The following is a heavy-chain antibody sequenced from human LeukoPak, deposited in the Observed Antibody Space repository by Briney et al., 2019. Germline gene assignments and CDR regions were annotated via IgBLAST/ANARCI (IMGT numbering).Heavy chain of an antibody. CDR3: ARGKPYHYYYYMDV. CDR1: GGSISSYY. V-gene: IGHV4-59*01. J-gene: IGHJ6*03. CDR2: IYYSGST. Sequence: SETLSLTCTVSGGSISSYYWSWIRQPPGKGLEWIGYIYYSGSTNYNPSLKSRVTISVDTSKNQFSLKLSSVTAADTAVYYCARGKPYHYYYYMDVWGKGTTVTVSS.